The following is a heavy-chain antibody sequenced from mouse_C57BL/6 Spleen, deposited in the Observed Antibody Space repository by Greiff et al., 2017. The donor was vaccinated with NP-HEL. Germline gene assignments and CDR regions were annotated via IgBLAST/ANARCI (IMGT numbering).Heavy chain of an antibody. D-gene: IGHD2-5*01. CDR2: IDPANGNT. J-gene: IGHJ3*01. CDR1: GFNIKNTY. Sequence: EVQRVESVAELVRPGASVKLSCTASGFNIKNTYMHWVKQRPEQGLEWIGRIDPANGNTKYAPKFQGKATITADTSSNTAYLQLSSLTSEDTAIYYCARGHYSKCRSWFAYWGQGTLVTVSA. CDR3: ARGHYSKCRSWFAY. V-gene: IGHV14-3*01.